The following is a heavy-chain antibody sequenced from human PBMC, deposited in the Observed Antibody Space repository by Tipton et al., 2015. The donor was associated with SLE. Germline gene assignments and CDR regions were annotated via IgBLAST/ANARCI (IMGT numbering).Heavy chain of an antibody. J-gene: IGHJ4*02. Sequence: TLSLTCAVYGGSFSGYYWSWIRQPPGKGLEWIGEINHSGSTNYNPSLKSRVTISVDTSKNQFSLKLSSVTAADTAVYYCARLYSSSWYCDYWGQGTLVTVSS. CDR3: ARLYSSSWYCDY. CDR2: INHSGST. D-gene: IGHD6-13*01. CDR1: GGSFSGYY. V-gene: IGHV4-34*01.